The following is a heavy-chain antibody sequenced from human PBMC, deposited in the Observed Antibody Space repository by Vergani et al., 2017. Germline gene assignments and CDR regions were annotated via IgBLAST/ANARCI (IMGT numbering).Heavy chain of an antibody. CDR3: AKANPRNSGYDYLDYYHAMDV. V-gene: IGHV3-23*01. CDR1: GFTFSTYA. J-gene: IGHJ6*02. CDR2: ISGSGGST. Sequence: EVQLLESGGSLKQPGGSVRLSCAASGFTFSTYAMHWVRQAPGKGLEWVSGISGSGGSTYYAGSVKGRFTISRDSSKNTLYLQMNSLSAGDTAVYYCAKANPRNSGYDYLDYYHAMDVWGQGTTVTVSS. D-gene: IGHD5-12*01.